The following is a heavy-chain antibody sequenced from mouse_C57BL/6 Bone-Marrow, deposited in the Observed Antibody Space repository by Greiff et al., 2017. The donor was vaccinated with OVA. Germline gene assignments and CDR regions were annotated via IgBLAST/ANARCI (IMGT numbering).Heavy chain of an antibody. CDR3: ARPPLRYYGSSGNWYFDV. CDR2: INPRRGYT. J-gene: IGHJ1*03. CDR1: GYTFTSYW. V-gene: IGHV1-7*01. D-gene: IGHD1-1*01. Sequence: VQLQQSGAELAKPGASVKLSCKASGYTFTSYWMHWVKQRPGPGLEWIGYINPRRGYTKYNKKFKDKATLTADKSSSPAYMQLSSLTYEDSVVYYFARPPLRYYGSSGNWYFDVWGTGTTVTVSS.